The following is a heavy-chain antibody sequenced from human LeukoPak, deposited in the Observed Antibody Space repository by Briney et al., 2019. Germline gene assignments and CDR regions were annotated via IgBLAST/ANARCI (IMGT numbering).Heavy chain of an antibody. D-gene: IGHD4-17*01. CDR3: ARDRIRSTQNFDY. CDR2: IIPILGIA. V-gene: IGHV1-69*04. J-gene: IGHJ4*02. CDR1: GGTFSSYA. Sequence: ASVKVSCKASGGTFSSYAISWVRQAPGQGLEWMGRIIPILGIANYAQKFQGRVTITADKSTSTAYMELRSLRSDDTAVYYCARDRIRSTQNFDYWGQGTLVTVSS.